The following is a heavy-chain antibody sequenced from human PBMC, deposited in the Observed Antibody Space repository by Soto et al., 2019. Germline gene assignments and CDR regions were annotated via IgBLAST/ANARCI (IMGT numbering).Heavy chain of an antibody. V-gene: IGHV3-66*01. D-gene: IGHD4-17*01. CDR1: GFTVSNNY. J-gene: IGHJ4*02. Sequence: EVQLVESGGGLVQSGGSLRLSCAASGFTVSNNYMSWVRQAPGKGLEWVSNIYDGGITYYADSVKGRCTTSRDNSENTLYLPMNSLRAEDTAVYYCARKFPPDNDYGLDYWGQGTLVTVSS. CDR3: ARKFPPDNDYGLDY. CDR2: IYDGGIT.